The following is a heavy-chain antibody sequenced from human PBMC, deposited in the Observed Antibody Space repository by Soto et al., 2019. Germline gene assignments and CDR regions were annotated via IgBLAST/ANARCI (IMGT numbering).Heavy chain of an antibody. D-gene: IGHD3-16*02. V-gene: IGHV3-23*01. CDR1: GFTFSSYS. Sequence: PGGSLRLSCAASGFTFSSYSMNWVRQAPGKGLEWVSAISGSGGSTYYADSVKGRFTISRDNSKNTLYLQMNSLRAEDTAVYYCAGGVMITFGVVIRASAAFDIWGQGTMVTVSS. CDR3: AGGVMITFGVVIRASAAFDI. J-gene: IGHJ3*02. CDR2: ISGSGGST.